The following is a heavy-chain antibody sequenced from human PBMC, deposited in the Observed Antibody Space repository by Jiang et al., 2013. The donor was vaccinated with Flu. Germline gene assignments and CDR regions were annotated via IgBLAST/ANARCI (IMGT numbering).Heavy chain of an antibody. J-gene: IGHJ5*02. CDR3: ASLEAPVPVGRSYCSGGSCYWP. CDR1: GFTVSSYA. CDR2: ISYDGSNK. Sequence: GLVQPGGSLRLSCAASGFTVSSYAMHWVRQAPGKGLEWVAVISYDGSNKYYADSVKGRFTISRDNSKNTLYLQMNSLRAEDTAVYYCASLEAPVPVGRSYCSGGSCYWPWGQGTLVTVSS. V-gene: IGHV3-30*01. D-gene: IGHD2-15*01.